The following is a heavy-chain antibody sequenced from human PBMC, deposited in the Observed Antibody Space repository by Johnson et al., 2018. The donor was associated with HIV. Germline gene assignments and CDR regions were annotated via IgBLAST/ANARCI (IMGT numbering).Heavy chain of an antibody. CDR2: IKSKTDGGTR. D-gene: IGHD3-22*01. V-gene: IGHV3-15*01. Sequence: MQLVESGGGLVKPGGSLRLSCAASGFTFSNAWMSWVRQAPGKGLEWVGRIKSKTDGGTRDYAAPVKGRFTISRDDSKNTLYVQMNSLKTEDTAVYYCTTDPPAYYYDRSGPDAFDIWGQGTMVTVSS. J-gene: IGHJ3*02. CDR3: TTDPPAYYYDRSGPDAFDI. CDR1: GFTFSNAW.